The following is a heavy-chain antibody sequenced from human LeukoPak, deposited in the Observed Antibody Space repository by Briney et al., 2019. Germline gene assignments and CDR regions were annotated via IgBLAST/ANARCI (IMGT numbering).Heavy chain of an antibody. J-gene: IGHJ6*04. CDR3: TLQGYCRSTSCPDYYYYGVDV. V-gene: IGHV3-15*01. D-gene: IGHD2-2*01. CDR1: GFTFSNAW. Sequence: GGSLRLSCAASGFTFSNAWVSWVRQAPGKGLEWVGRINSKTDGGTTDYAAPVKGRFTISRDDSKNTLYLQMSSLKTEDTAVYYCTLQGYCRSTSCPDYYYYGVDVWGKGTTVTVSS. CDR2: INSKTDGGTT.